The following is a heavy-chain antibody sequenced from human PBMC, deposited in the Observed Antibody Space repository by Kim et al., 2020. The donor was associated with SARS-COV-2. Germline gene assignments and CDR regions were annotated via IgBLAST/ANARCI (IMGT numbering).Heavy chain of an antibody. CDR3: TRVPPDPGSYYDAFDI. V-gene: IGHV3-73*01. CDR2: IRSKANSYAT. D-gene: IGHD3-10*01. Sequence: GGSLRLFCAASGFTFSGSAMHWVRQASGKGLEWVGRIRSKANSYATAYAASVKGRFTISRDDSKNTAYLQMNSLKTEDTAVYYCTRVPPDPGSYYDAFDIWGQGTMVTVSS. J-gene: IGHJ3*02. CDR1: GFTFSGSA.